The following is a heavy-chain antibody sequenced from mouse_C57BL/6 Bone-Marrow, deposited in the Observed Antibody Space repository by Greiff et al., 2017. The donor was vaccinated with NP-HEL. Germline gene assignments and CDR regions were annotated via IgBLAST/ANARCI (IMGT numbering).Heavy chain of an antibody. V-gene: IGHV5-17*01. J-gene: IGHJ2*01. Sequence: EVKLMESGGGLVKPGGSLKLSCAASGFTFSDYGMHWVRQAPEKGLEWVAYISSGSSTIYYAATVKGRFTISRDNAKNTLFLQMTSLRSEDTAMYYCASYGSGDYRGESTTLPVS. CDR1: GFTFSDYG. CDR2: ISSGSSTI. CDR3: ASYGSGDY. D-gene: IGHD1-1*01.